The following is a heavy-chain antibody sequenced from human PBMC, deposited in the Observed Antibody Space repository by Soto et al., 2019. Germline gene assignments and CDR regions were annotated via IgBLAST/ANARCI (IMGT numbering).Heavy chain of an antibody. CDR3: ARDYGMDV. J-gene: IGHJ6*02. V-gene: IGHV3-30-3*01. CDR2: ISYDGSNK. Sequence: QVQLVESGGGVVQPGRSLRLSCAASGFTFSSYAMHWVRQAPGKGLEWVAVISYDGSNKYYADSVKGRFTISRDNSKNTLYLQMNRLRAEDTAVYYCARDYGMDVWGQGTTVTVSS. CDR1: GFTFSSYA.